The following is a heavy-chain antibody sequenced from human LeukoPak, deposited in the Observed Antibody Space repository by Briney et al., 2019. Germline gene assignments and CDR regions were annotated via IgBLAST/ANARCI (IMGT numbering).Heavy chain of an antibody. CDR3: AVHYYSYYYMDV. CDR1: GFTFSSYA. CDR2: ISYDGSNK. J-gene: IGHJ6*03. Sequence: GGSLRLSCAASGFTFSSYAMHWVRQAPGKGLEWVAVISYDGSNKYYADSVKGRFTISRDNSKNTLYLQMNSLRAEDTAVYYCAVHYYSYYYMDVWGKGTTVTVSS. V-gene: IGHV3-30*04.